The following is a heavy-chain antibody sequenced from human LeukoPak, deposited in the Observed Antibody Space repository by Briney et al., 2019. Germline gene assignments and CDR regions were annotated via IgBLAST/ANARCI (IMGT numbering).Heavy chain of an antibody. CDR3: AKGTSYNWNDGWFDP. J-gene: IGHJ5*02. CDR1: RFTFSNYW. V-gene: IGHV3-7*01. Sequence: GGSLRLSCAASRFTFSNYWMSWVRQAPGKGLEWVANIKEDGSEKYYVDSVEGRFTICRDNAKNSLYLQMNSLRAEDTAVYYCAKGTSYNWNDGWFDPWGNGILVTVSS. D-gene: IGHD1-20*01. CDR2: IKEDGSEK.